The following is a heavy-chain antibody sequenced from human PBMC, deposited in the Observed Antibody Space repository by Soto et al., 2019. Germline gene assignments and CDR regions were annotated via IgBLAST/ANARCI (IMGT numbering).Heavy chain of an antibody. J-gene: IGHJ3*02. D-gene: IGHD3-22*01. CDR1: GASFNNYY. V-gene: IGHV4-34*01. Sequence: PSETLSLTCAVYGASFNNYYWSWIRQPPGKGLEWIGEINHSGSTNYNPSLESRVTISVDTSKNQFSLKLSSVTAADTGVYYCARGREYYDRGAFDIWGQGTVVTVSS. CDR2: INHSGST. CDR3: ARGREYYDRGAFDI.